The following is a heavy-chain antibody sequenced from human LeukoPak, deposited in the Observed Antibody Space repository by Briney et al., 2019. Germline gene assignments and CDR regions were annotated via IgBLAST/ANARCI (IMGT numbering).Heavy chain of an antibody. D-gene: IGHD3-22*01. Sequence: GGSLRLSCAASGFTFSSYNMNWVRQAPGKGLEWVSFIGTTGSDIYYADSVKGRFTISRDNAKNSLYLQMNSLRAEDTAVYYCARGLYYDSSGYYYAGYFQHWGQGTLVTVSS. CDR1: GFTFSSYN. CDR2: IGTTGSDI. CDR3: ARGLYYDSSGYYYAGYFQH. J-gene: IGHJ1*01. V-gene: IGHV3-21*01.